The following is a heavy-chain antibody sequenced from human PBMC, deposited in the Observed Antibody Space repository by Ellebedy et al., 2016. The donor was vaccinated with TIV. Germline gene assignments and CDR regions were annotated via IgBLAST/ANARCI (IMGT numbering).Heavy chain of an antibody. CDR1: GASIVSRSHY. CDR3: VRGLYDYGNSYHMDV. D-gene: IGHD4/OR15-4a*01. Sequence: SETLSLTCSVSGASIVSRSHYWAWIRQSPGKGLEWIGTMYHRGNPTYNPSLKSRVTISPDTSESQFSLRLTSVTAADSAVYYCVRGLYDYGNSYHMDVWGKGTTVTVSS. V-gene: IGHV4-39*07. CDR2: MYHRGNP. J-gene: IGHJ6*03.